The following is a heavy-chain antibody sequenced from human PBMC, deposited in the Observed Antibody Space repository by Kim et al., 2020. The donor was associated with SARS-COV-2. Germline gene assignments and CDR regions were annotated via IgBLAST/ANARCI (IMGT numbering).Heavy chain of an antibody. D-gene: IGHD5-12*01. CDR3: ASPARRDGYNSNWYFDL. CDR2: IIPIFGTA. Sequence: SVKVSCKASGGTFSSYAISWVRQAPGQGLEWMGGIIPIFGTANYAQKFQGRVTITADESTSTAYMELSSLRSEDTAVYYCASPARRDGYNSNWYFDLWGRGTLVTVSS. V-gene: IGHV1-69*13. J-gene: IGHJ2*01. CDR1: GGTFSSYA.